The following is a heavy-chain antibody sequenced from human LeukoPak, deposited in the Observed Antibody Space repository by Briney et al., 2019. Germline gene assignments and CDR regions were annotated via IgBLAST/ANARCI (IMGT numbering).Heavy chain of an antibody. J-gene: IGHJ4*02. CDR3: AKRNAFSSGYFDS. V-gene: IGHV3-23*01. Sequence: PGGSLRLSCEASGFTFSSYAMSWVRQAPGKGLEWVSGISGSGGSTHYADSVKGRFTISRDISKSTVYLQINSLRADDTAVYFCAKRNAFSSGYFDSWGQGTLVTVSS. CDR2: ISGSGGST. D-gene: IGHD1-1*01. CDR1: GFTFSSYA.